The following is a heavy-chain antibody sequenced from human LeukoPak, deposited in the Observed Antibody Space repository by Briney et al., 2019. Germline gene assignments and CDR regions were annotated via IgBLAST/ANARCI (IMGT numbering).Heavy chain of an antibody. CDR1: GFTFDDYA. D-gene: IGHD3-22*01. CDR3: AKGGYYDSSGYPDY. Sequence: PGGSLRLSCAASGFTFDDYAMHWVRHAPGKGLEWVSGISWNSGSIVYADRVKGRFTISRDNPKNSLYLQINSLRAEVTALYYGAKGGYYDSSGYPDYWGPGNLVTPSS. CDR2: ISWNSGSI. V-gene: IGHV3-9*01. J-gene: IGHJ4*02.